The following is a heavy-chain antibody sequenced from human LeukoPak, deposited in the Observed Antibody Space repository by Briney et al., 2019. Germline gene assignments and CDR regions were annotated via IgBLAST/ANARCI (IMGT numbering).Heavy chain of an antibody. CDR2: IYHSGST. CDR3: ARGSKDCSSTSCYHQALFDP. V-gene: IGHV4-59*12. Sequence: SETLSLTCTVSGGSISSYYWSWIRQPPGKGLEWIGYIYHSGSTYYNPSLKSRVTISVDRSKNQFSLKPSSVTAADTAVYYCARGSKDCSSTSCYHQALFDPWGQGTLVTVSS. CDR1: GGSISSYY. J-gene: IGHJ5*02. D-gene: IGHD2-2*01.